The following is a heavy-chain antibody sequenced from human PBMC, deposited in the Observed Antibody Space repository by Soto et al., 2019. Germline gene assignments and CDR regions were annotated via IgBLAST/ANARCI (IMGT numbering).Heavy chain of an antibody. Sequence: GGSLRLSCAASAFTFSSHHMVWVRQAPGKGLEWVGRSRKKADNYATEYAASVEGRFTISRGDSKNSLYLQMNSLKTEDTAVYYCAKGTVYGDYAGFDYWGQGTLVTVSS. CDR3: AKGTVYGDYAGFDY. V-gene: IGHV3-72*01. J-gene: IGHJ4*02. CDR1: AFTFSSHH. D-gene: IGHD4-17*01. CDR2: SRKKADNYAT.